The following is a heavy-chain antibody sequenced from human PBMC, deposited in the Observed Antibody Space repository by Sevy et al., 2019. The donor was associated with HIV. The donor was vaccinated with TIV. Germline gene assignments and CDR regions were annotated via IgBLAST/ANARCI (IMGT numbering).Heavy chain of an antibody. CDR3: ARYCSSTTCYLYIDV. Sequence: GGSLRLSCAASGFIFNTYAMNWVRQAPGKGLEWVSYISSNSNTIYYADSVKGRFTMSRDNAKNSLYLQMNSLRDEDTAVYYCARYCSSTTCYLYIDVWGKGTTVTVSS. V-gene: IGHV3-48*02. CDR1: GFIFNTYA. J-gene: IGHJ6*03. D-gene: IGHD2-2*01. CDR2: ISSNSNTI.